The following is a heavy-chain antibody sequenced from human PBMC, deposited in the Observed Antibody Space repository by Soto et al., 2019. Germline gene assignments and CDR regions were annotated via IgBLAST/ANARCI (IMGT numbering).Heavy chain of an antibody. Sequence: GGSLRLSSTDSGVTFSSHNMNWVRQATGKGLEWISYMTDTGSTIYYAESVKGRFTISRDNAKKSVYLQMNSLRVEDTAVYYCVGGVVGTNYYYFDFWGQGTLVTVSS. V-gene: IGHV3-48*01. CDR1: GVTFSSHN. CDR2: MTDTGSTI. D-gene: IGHD2-15*01. J-gene: IGHJ4*01. CDR3: VGGVVGTNYYYFDF.